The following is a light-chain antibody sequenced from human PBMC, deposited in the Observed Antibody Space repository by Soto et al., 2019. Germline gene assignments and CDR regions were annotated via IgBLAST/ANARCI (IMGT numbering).Light chain of an antibody. Sequence: QPVLTQSPSASASLGASVKLTCTLSSGHSSYAIAWHQQQPEKGPRYLMKLNSDGSHSKGDGIPDRFSGSSSGAERYLTIPSLKSEDEADYYCQTWASGIVVFGGGTKLTVL. CDR2: LNSDGSH. V-gene: IGLV4-69*01. CDR3: QTWASGIVV. J-gene: IGLJ2*01. CDR1: SGHSSYA.